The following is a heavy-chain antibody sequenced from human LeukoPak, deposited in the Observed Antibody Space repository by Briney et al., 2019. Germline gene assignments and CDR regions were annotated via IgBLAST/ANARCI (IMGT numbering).Heavy chain of an antibody. CDR3: GSQVAPTPPFDY. V-gene: IGHV4-34*01. CDR1: GGSFSGYY. J-gene: IGHJ4*02. D-gene: IGHD5-12*01. CDR2: IYYSGST. Sequence: PSETLSLTCAVYGGSFSGYYWSWIRQPPGKGLEWIGYIYYSGSTYYNPSLKSRVTISVDTSKNQFSLKLSSVTAADTAVYYCGSQVAPTPPFDYWGQGTLVTVSS.